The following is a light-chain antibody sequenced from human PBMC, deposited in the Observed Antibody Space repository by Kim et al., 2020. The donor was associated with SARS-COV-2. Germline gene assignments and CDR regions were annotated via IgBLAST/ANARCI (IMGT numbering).Light chain of an antibody. CDR1: SSNIGAGYD. J-gene: IGLJ1*01. Sequence: QSVLTQPPSVSGAPGQGVTISCTGSSSNIGAGYDVHWYQQLPGTAPKLLIYGNSNRPSGVSDRFSGSKSGTSASLAITGLQAEDEADYYCQSYDSSLSGNDVFGTGTKVTVL. CDR3: QSYDSSLSGNDV. CDR2: GNS. V-gene: IGLV1-40*01.